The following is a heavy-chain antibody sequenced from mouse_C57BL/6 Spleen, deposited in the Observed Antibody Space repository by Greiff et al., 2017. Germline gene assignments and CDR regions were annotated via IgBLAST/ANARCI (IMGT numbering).Heavy chain of an antibody. D-gene: IGHD1-1*01. J-gene: IGHJ2*01. V-gene: IGHV1-26*01. CDR3: ARTTVVASDY. Sequence: EVQLQQSGPELVKPGASVKISCKASGYTFTDYYMNWVKQSHGKSLEWIGDINPNNGGTSYNQKFKGKATLTVDKASSTAYMELRSLTSEDSAVYYCARTTVVASDYWGQGTTLTVSS. CDR2: INPNNGGT. CDR1: GYTFTDYY.